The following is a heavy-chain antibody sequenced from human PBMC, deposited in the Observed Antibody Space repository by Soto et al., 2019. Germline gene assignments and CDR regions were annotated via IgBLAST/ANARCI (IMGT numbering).Heavy chain of an antibody. CDR2: ISSSSSYI. Sequence: GGSLRLSCXASGFTFSSYSMNWVRQAPGKGLEWVSSISSSSSYIYYADSVKGRFTISRDNAKNSLYRQMNSLRAEDTAVYYCARPPYCSCGSCYSGYAFDIWGQGTMVTVSS. J-gene: IGHJ3*02. D-gene: IGHD2-15*01. V-gene: IGHV3-21*01. CDR3: ARPPYCSCGSCYSGYAFDI. CDR1: GFTFSSYS.